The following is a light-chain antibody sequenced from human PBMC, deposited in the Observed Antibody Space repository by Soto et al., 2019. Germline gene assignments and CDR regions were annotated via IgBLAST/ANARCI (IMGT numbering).Light chain of an antibody. J-gene: IGLJ3*02. CDR1: SSNIGSNA. V-gene: IGLV1-44*01. CDR3: AAWDDSVKGVL. CDR2: SNS. Sequence: QSVLTQPPSASGTPGPRVTISCSGSSSNIGSNAVNWYQQFPGTANQLLFFSNSRRPSGVPDRFSASKSGTSASLAISGVQSGDEAEYYCAAWDDSVKGVLFGGGTKVTVL.